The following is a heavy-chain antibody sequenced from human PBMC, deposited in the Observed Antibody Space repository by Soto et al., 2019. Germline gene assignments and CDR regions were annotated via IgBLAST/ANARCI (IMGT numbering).Heavy chain of an antibody. CDR3: EHMDVTSLGAT. CDR1: RFSLSTYGEG. J-gene: IGHJ5*01. CDR2: IHWDDDM. V-gene: IGHV2-5*02. Sequence: QITLKESGPTLVKPTQTLTLTSTFSRFSLSTYGEGVGWIRQPRGKALEWLALIHWDDDMRYSPSLRNRLTVAKDTSNIQVVATMTKVDPINTGDYCCEHMDVTSLGATWGDGIAVTVAS. D-gene: IGHD2-2*01.